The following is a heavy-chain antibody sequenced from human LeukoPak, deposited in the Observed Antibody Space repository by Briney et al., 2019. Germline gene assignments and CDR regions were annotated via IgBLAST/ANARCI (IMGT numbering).Heavy chain of an antibody. Sequence: GGSLRLSCAASGFTFSSYWINWVRQAPGKGLEWVANIKQGGSVKNYVDSVKGRFTISRGNAKNSLFLQMNSLRAEDTAVYYCARDPSGSPVFDPWGQGTLVTVSS. CDR3: ARDPSGSPVFDP. CDR2: IKQGGSVK. D-gene: IGHD3-10*01. CDR1: GFTFSSYW. V-gene: IGHV3-7*01. J-gene: IGHJ5*02.